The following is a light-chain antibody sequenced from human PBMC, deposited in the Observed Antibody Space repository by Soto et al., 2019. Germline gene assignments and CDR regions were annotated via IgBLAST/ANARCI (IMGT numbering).Light chain of an antibody. CDR2: EVS. J-gene: IGLJ1*01. V-gene: IGLV2-14*01. CDR1: SSDVGGYNY. CDR3: SSYTSSSTPVV. Sequence: QSALTQPASVSGSPGQSITISCTGTSSDVGGYNYVSWYQQHPGKAPKLIIYEVSNRPSGVSNRFSGSKSGNTASLTISGLQAEDEADYSCSSYTSSSTPVVFGTGTKVTAL.